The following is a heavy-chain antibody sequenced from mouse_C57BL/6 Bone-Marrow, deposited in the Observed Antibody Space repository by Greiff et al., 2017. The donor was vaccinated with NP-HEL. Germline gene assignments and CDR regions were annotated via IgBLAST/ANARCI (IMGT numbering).Heavy chain of an antibody. CDR2: IWSGGST. V-gene: IGHV2-2*01. CDR3: ARNYNYGSSYAMDY. CDR1: GFSLTSYG. J-gene: IGHJ4*01. D-gene: IGHD1-1*01. Sequence: VQLQQSGPGLVQPSQSLSITCTVSGFSLTSYGVHWVRQSPGKGLEWLGVIWSGGSTDYNAAFISRLSISKDNSKSQVFFKMNSLQADDTAIYYCARNYNYGSSYAMDYWGQGTSVTVSS.